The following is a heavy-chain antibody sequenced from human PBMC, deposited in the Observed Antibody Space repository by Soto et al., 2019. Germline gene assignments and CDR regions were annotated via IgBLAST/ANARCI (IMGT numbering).Heavy chain of an antibody. J-gene: IGHJ6*02. Sequence: ETLSLTCAVYGGFLSESYWTWIRHPPGKGLEWIGEINHVGGTNFVTSLRSRVTMSVDTSRSQCSLWLISVTAGVTAMYFCVRIRYQLPSSVLWREPWGQGTTVTVSS. D-gene: IGHD3-16*01. CDR1: GGFLSESY. CDR2: INHVGGT. V-gene: IGHV4-34*01. CDR3: VRIRYQLPSSVLWREP.